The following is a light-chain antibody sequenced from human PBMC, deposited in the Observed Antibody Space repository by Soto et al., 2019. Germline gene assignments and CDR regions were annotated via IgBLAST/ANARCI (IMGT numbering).Light chain of an antibody. V-gene: IGKV1-5*01. CDR3: QQYNSYSQT. J-gene: IGKJ1*01. CDR1: QSITTW. Sequence: DIQMTQSPSTVSAYVGDSVTITCRASQSITTWLAWYQQRPGKAPKLLIYDVSSLQSGVPSRFSGSGSGTEFTLTISSLQPDDFATYYCQQYNSYSQTFGQGTKGDIK. CDR2: DVS.